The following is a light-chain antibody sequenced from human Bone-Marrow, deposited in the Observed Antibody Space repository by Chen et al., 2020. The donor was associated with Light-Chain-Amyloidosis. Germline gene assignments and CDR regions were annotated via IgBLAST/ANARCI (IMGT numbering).Light chain of an antibody. V-gene: IGKV1-33*01. CDR2: DAS. CDR1: QDISHY. J-gene: IGKJ4*01. Sequence: DIQMTQSPSSLSLSIGDRVTITCQASQDISHYLNWYQQKPGKAPKLLIYDASNLETGVPSRFSGSGFGTDFTFTISSLLPEDIATYYCQQYNNLPLTFGGGIKVEIK. CDR3: QQYNNLPLT.